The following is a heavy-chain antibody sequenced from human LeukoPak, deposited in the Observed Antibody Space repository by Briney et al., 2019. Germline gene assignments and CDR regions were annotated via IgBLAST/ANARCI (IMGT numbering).Heavy chain of an antibody. J-gene: IGHJ4*02. V-gene: IGHV3-9*01. CDR1: GFTFDDYA. CDR2: ISWNSGSI. D-gene: IGHD1-26*01. CDR3: AKGSGRYWTFFDF. Sequence: QPGRSLRLSRAVSGFTFDDYAMHWVRQAPGKGLEWVSGISWNSGSIDYADSVKGRFTISRDNANNSLYLQMNSLRPEDTALYYCAKGSGRYWTFFDFWGQGTLVSVSS.